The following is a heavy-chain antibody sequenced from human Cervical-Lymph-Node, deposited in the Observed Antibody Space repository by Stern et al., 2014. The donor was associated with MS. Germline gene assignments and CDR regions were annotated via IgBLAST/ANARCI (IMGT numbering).Heavy chain of an antibody. Sequence: QLVQSGAEVKKPGAAVKVSCKASGGTFSSYAISWVRQAPGQGLEWMGGIIPMFGTANYAQKFQGRVTITADVSTSTAYMELSSLRSEDTAIYYCARDRPFGDCYLQYYYGLDVWGQGTTVTVSS. V-gene: IGHV1-69*01. D-gene: IGHD2-21*02. CDR2: IIPMFGTA. J-gene: IGHJ6*02. CDR3: ARDRPFGDCYLQYYYGLDV. CDR1: GGTFSSYA.